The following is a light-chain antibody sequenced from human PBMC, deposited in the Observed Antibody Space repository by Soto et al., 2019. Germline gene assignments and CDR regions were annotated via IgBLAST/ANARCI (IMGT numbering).Light chain of an antibody. Sequence: EIVLTQSPATLSLSPGERATLSCRASQSVSSYLAWYQQKPGQAPRLLIYDASNRATAIPARFSGSGSGTDFTLTISSLEPEDFAVYYCQQRSNWGWTFGQGTKVEIK. V-gene: IGKV3-11*01. J-gene: IGKJ1*01. CDR2: DAS. CDR3: QQRSNWGWT. CDR1: QSVSSY.